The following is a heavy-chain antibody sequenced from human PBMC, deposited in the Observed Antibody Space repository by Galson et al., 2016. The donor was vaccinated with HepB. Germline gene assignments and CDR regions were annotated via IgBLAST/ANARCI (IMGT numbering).Heavy chain of an antibody. J-gene: IGHJ6*02. CDR1: GFTFSSYG. CDR2: IWYDGSNK. CDR3: AKTYYDFWSGYDYYYGMDV. V-gene: IGHV3-33*06. D-gene: IGHD3-3*01. Sequence: SLRLSCAASGFTFSSYGMHWVRQAPGKELEWVAVIWYDGSNKYYADSVKGRFTISRDNSKNTLYLQMNSLRAEDTAVYYCAKTYYDFWSGYDYYYGMDVWGQGTTVTVSS.